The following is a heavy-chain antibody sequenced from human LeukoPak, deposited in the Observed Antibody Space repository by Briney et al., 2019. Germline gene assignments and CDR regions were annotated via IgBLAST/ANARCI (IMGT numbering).Heavy chain of an antibody. V-gene: IGHV1-2*02. Sequence: ASVKVSCKASGYTFTGYYMHWVRHAPGQGLEWMGWINPNSGGINYAQKFQGRVTMTRDTSISTAYMELSRLRSDDTAVYYCARDFFRWSSSENLAGYYYGMDVWGQGTTVTVSS. CDR2: INPNSGGI. CDR3: ARDFFRWSSSENLAGYYYGMDV. D-gene: IGHD2-2*01. J-gene: IGHJ6*02. CDR1: GYTFTGYY.